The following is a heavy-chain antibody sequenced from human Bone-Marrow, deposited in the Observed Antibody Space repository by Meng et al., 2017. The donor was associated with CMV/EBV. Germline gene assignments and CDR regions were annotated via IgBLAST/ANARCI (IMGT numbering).Heavy chain of an antibody. D-gene: IGHD2-2*02. V-gene: IGHV1-69*10. CDR3: ARVPPLAGVVPAAIDYYYYGMDV. J-gene: IGHJ6*02. CDR1: GGTFSSYA. CDR2: IIPILGIA. Sequence: SVKVSCKASGGTFSSYAISWVRQAPGQGLEWMGGIIPILGIANYAQKFQGRVTITADKSTSTAYMELSSLRSEDTAVYYCARVPPLAGVVPAAIDYYYYGMDVWGQGPTVTFSS.